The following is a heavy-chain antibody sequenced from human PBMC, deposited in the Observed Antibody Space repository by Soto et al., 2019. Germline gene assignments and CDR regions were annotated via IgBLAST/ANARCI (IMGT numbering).Heavy chain of an antibody. J-gene: IGHJ6*02. CDR3: AKDVGQQLVLNYGMDV. Sequence: QVQLVESGGGVIQPGTSLSLSCGSSGFTFRSFGMYWVRQAPGKGLEWVAVVSYDGNHKYYAASVKGRFTVSRDNAKNMLYLQMNSLRGEDTAVYYCAKDVGQQLVLNYGMDVWGQGTTVTVSS. CDR1: GFTFRSFG. CDR2: VSYDGNHK. D-gene: IGHD6-13*01. V-gene: IGHV3-30*18.